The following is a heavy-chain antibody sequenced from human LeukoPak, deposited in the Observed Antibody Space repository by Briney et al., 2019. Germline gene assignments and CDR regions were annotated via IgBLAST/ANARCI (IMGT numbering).Heavy chain of an antibody. V-gene: IGHV3-74*01. J-gene: IGHJ4*02. D-gene: IGHD5-18*01. CDR1: GFTFSSYW. CDR2: INSDGSST. Sequence: GGSLRLSCAASGFTFSSYWMHWVRQAPGKGLVWVSRINSDGSSTSYADSVKGRFTISRDNAKNTLYLQMNSLRAEDTAIYYCAKDTGYNYGYDYWGQGTLATVSS. CDR3: AKDTGYNYGYDY.